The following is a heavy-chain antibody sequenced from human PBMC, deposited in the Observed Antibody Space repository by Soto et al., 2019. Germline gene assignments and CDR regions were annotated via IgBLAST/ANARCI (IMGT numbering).Heavy chain of an antibody. J-gene: IGHJ4*02. CDR1: GFTVSNNY. Sequence: QPGGSLRLSCAASGFTVSNNYMSWVRQAPGKGLEWVSVIYAGGSTYHADSVRGRFTISRDNSKNTLYLQMDSLRAEDTALYYCARGFPSMTYYGEYYFDSWGQGTMVTVSS. CDR3: ARGFPSMTYYGEYYFDS. CDR2: IYAGGST. D-gene: IGHD3-10*01. V-gene: IGHV3-53*01.